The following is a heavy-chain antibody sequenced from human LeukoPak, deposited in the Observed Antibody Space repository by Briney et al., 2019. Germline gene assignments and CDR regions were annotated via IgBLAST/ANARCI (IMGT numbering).Heavy chain of an antibody. V-gene: IGHV1-18*01. J-gene: IGHJ6*03. CDR2: ISAYNGNT. Sequence: ASVKVSCKASGYTFTSYGISWVRQAPGQGLEWMGWISAYNGNTNYAQKLQGRVTMTTDTSTSTAYMELRSLRSDDTAVYYCARMGWSYGGNPGAYYYMDVWGKGTTVTISS. D-gene: IGHD4-23*01. CDR3: ARMGWSYGGNPGAYYYMDV. CDR1: GYTFTSYG.